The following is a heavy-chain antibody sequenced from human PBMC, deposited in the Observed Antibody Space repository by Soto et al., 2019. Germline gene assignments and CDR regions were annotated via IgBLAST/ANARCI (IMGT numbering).Heavy chain of an antibody. V-gene: IGHV4-30-4*01. J-gene: IGHJ6*02. Sequence: SETLSLTCTVSGGSLSSGDYYWSWIRQPPGKGLEWIGYIYYSGSTYYNPSLKSRVTISVDTSKNQFSLKLSPVTAADTAVYYCARVAILRFLEWSTSPLGMDVWGQGTTVNVSS. D-gene: IGHD3-3*01. CDR2: IYYSGST. CDR1: GGSLSSGDYY. CDR3: ARVAILRFLEWSTSPLGMDV.